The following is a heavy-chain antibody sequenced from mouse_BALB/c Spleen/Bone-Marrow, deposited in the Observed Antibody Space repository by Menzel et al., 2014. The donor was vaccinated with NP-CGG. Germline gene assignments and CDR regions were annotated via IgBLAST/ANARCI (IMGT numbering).Heavy chain of an antibody. V-gene: IGHV2-6-4*01. CDR3: ARFITTGTMDY. CDR2: IWGGGNT. J-gene: IGHJ4*01. D-gene: IGHD1-1*01. CDR1: GFSLSRYS. Sequence: MKLVESGPGLVSPSQSLSIPCTVSGFSLSRYSIHWVRQPPGEGLEWLGVIWGGGNTDYNSALKSRLSISKDNSKSQVFLKMNSLQTDDTAMYYCARFITTGTMDYWGQGTSVTVSS.